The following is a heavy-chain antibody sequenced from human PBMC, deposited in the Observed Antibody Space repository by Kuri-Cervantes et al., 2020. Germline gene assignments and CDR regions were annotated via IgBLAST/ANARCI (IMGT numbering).Heavy chain of an antibody. Sequence: SCKASGYTFTSYAMHWVRQAPGKGLEWVAVISYDGSNKYYADSVKGRFTISRDNSKNTLYLQMNSLRAEDTAVYYCAKRRRDGYNCLDYWGQGTLVTVSS. CDR1: GYTFTSYA. V-gene: IGHV3-30-3*02. CDR2: ISYDGSNK. D-gene: IGHD5-24*01. CDR3: AKRRRDGYNCLDY. J-gene: IGHJ4*02.